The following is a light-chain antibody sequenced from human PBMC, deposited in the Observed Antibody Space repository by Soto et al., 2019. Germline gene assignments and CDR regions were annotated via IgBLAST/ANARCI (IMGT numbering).Light chain of an antibody. CDR3: SSYTGTSAPYV. CDR2: DVT. J-gene: IGLJ1*01. CDR1: RSAVGNYDL. Sequence: QSALTQPISVSGTPGQTITISCTGTRSAVGNYDLVSWYQQHPGKAPVMIIYDVTNRPSGVSHRFSGSKSGNTASLTISGLQAEDEADYYCSSYTGTSAPYVLGTGTKLTVL. V-gene: IGLV2-14*03.